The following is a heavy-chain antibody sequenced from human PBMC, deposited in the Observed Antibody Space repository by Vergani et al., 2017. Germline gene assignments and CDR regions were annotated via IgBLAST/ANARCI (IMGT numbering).Heavy chain of an antibody. Sequence: QVQLQQWGAGLLKPSETLSLTCAVYGGSFSGYYWSWIRQPPGKGLEWIGEINHSGSTNYNPSLKSRVTISVDTSKNQFSLKLSSVTAADTAVYYCARSSGWRDAFDIWGQGTMVTVSS. J-gene: IGHJ3*02. V-gene: IGHV4-34*01. D-gene: IGHD6-19*01. CDR2: INHSGST. CDR1: GGSFSGYY. CDR3: ARSSGWRDAFDI.